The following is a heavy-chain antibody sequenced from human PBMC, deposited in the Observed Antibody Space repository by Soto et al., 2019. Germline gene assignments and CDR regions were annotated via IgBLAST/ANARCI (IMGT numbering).Heavy chain of an antibody. Sequence: QVQLVQSGAEVKKPGASVKVSCKASGYTFTSYGISWVRQAPGQGLEWMGWISAYNGNTNYAQKLQGRVTMTTGTSTSTAYMELRSLRSDDTAVYYCARDAPKQWLVLDAFDIWGQGTMVTVSS. CDR1: GYTFTSYG. J-gene: IGHJ3*02. CDR2: ISAYNGNT. D-gene: IGHD6-19*01. CDR3: ARDAPKQWLVLDAFDI. V-gene: IGHV1-18*01.